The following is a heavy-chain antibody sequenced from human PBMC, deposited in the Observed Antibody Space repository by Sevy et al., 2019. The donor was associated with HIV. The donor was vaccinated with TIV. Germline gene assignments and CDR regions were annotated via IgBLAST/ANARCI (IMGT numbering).Heavy chain of an antibody. Sequence: SETLSLTCAVYGGSFSGYYWSWIRQPPGKGLEWIGEINHSGSTNYNPSLKSRVTISVDTSKNQFSLKLSSVTAADTAAYYCARGCDYDILTGCKLDYWGQGTLVTVSS. J-gene: IGHJ4*02. V-gene: IGHV4-34*01. CDR1: GGSFSGYY. CDR2: INHSGST. CDR3: ARGCDYDILTGCKLDY. D-gene: IGHD3-9*01.